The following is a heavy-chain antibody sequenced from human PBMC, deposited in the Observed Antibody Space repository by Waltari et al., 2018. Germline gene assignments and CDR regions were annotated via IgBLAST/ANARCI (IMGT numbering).Heavy chain of an antibody. CDR3: ARLGGAL. J-gene: IGHJ4*02. CDR1: GFNVSEEF. D-gene: IGHD2-21*01. V-gene: IGHV3-53*01. CDR2: IYKEGTP. Sequence: VQLVDSGGALIQPGGSLRLSSAAAGFNVSEEFMTWVRQAPGKGLEWVSIIYKEGTPKYADSVKGRFTISRDTSENTVHLEMNSLRAEDTAVYYCARLGGALWGQGTPVTVSS.